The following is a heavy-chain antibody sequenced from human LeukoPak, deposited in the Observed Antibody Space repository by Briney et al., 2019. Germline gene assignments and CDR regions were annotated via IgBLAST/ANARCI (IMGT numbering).Heavy chain of an antibody. CDR1: GFPFSTYA. CDR3: AKAASSSWPSYYYGMDV. Sequence: GGSLRLSCAASGFPFSTYAMSWVRQAPGKGLEWVSVISGSGGDTYYADSVKGRFTISGDNSKNTVYLQMSSLRVDDTAVYYCAKAASSSWPSYYYGMDVWGQGTTVTVSS. J-gene: IGHJ6*02. CDR2: ISGSGGDT. D-gene: IGHD6-13*01. V-gene: IGHV3-23*01.